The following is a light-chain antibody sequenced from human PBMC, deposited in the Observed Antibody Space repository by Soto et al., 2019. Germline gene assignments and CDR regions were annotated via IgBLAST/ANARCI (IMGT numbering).Light chain of an antibody. V-gene: IGKV4-1*01. Sequence: DIVMTQSPDSLAVSLGERATINRKSSQSVLYRSDNKNNLAWFQQKAGQPPKLLIYWASTRESGVPDRFSGSGSGTDFTLTISRLQAEDVAVYYCQQYYSVPLTFGGGTKVDIK. CDR2: WAS. CDR3: QQYYSVPLT. CDR1: QSVLYRSDNKNN. J-gene: IGKJ4*01.